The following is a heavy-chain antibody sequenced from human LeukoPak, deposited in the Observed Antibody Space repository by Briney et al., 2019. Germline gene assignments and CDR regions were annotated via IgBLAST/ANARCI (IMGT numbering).Heavy chain of an antibody. D-gene: IGHD3-3*01. CDR3: ARGRKKYYDFWSGYYSNYMDV. CDR2: INHSGST. CDR1: GGSFSGYY. V-gene: IGHV4-34*01. J-gene: IGHJ6*03. Sequence: SETLSLTCAVYGGSFSGYYWSWIRQPPGKGLEWIGEINHSGSTNYNPSLKSRVTISVDTSKNQFSLKLSSVTAADTAVYYCARGRKKYYDFWSGYYSNYMDVWGKGTTVTVSS.